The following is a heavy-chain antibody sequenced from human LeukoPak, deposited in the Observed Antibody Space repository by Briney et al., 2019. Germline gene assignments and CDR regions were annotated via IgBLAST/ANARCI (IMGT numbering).Heavy chain of an antibody. D-gene: IGHD3-3*01. CDR1: GGSFSGYY. Sequence: SETLSLTCAVYGGSFSGYYWSWLRQPPGKGLEWLGEINHSGSTNYNPSLKSRVTISVDTSKNQFSLKLSSVTAADTAVYYCARQIEYYDFWSGSRPNWFDPWGQGTLV. CDR3: ARQIEYYDFWSGSRPNWFDP. J-gene: IGHJ5*02. V-gene: IGHV4-34*01. CDR2: INHSGST.